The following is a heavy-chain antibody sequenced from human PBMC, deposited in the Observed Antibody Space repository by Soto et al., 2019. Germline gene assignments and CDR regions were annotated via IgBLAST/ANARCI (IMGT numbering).Heavy chain of an antibody. CDR1: GGSFSGYY. V-gene: IGHV4-34*01. CDR2: INHSGST. D-gene: IGHD5-18*01. J-gene: IGHJ4*02. CDR3: ARGRGIQL. Sequence: SETLSLTCAVYGGSFSGYYWSWIRQPPGKGLEWIGEINHSGSTNYNPSLKSRVTISVDTSKNQFSLKLSSVTAADTAVYYCARGRGIQLWGQGTLVPSPQ.